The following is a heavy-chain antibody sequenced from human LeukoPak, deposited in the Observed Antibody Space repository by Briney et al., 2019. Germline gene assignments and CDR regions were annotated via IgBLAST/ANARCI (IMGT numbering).Heavy chain of an antibody. J-gene: IGHJ4*02. CDR3: AREVTSYSGDY. CDR2: ISSSGSTI. D-gene: IGHD1-26*01. V-gene: IGHV3-48*03. CDR1: GFTFSSYE. Sequence: PGGSLRLSCAASGFTFSSYEMNWVRQAPGKGLEWVSYISSSGSTIYYADSVKGRFTISRDNAKNSLYLQMNSLRAEDTAVYYCAREVTSYSGDYWGQGTLVTVSS.